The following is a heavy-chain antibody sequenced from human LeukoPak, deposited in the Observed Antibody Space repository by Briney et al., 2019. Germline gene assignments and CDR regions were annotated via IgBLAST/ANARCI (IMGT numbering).Heavy chain of an antibody. V-gene: IGHV3-11*01. J-gene: IGHJ4*02. Sequence: GGSLRLSCAASGFTFSDPYMSWIRQPPGKGLEWVSYISSSGSTKYYADSAKGRFTISRDNAKNSLYLQMNSLRAEDTAVYYCARDFGGTGDYWGQGTLVTVSS. CDR1: GFTFSDPY. CDR3: ARDFGGTGDY. CDR2: ISSSGSTK. D-gene: IGHD3-16*01.